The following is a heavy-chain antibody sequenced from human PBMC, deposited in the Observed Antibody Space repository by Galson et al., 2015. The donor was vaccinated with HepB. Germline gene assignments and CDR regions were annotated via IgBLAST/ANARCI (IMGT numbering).Heavy chain of an antibody. CDR1: GVSISGGQYY. V-gene: IGHV4-39*01. Sequence: ETLSLTCAVSGVSISGGQYYWGWIRQSPTKGLDWIGSIHFGGRTYFSPSFQSRVAMSVDTSKNRLSLTLRSVTAADTAVYYCARPLVLNGRFTPGVGPFHIWGHGTMVTVSA. D-gene: IGHD2-8*01. J-gene: IGHJ3*02. CDR3: ARPLVLNGRFTPGVGPFHI. CDR2: IHFGGRT.